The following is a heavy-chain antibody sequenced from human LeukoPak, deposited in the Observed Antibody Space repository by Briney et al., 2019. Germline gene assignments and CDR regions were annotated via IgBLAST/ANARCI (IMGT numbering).Heavy chain of an antibody. Sequence: SQTLSLTCTVSGGSISSGGYYWSWIRQHPGKGLEWIGYIYYSGSTYYNPSLKSRVTISVDTSKNQFSLRLSSVTAADTAVYYCARGNIVVVPAQYNWFDPWGQGTLVTVSS. J-gene: IGHJ5*02. CDR3: ARGNIVVVPAQYNWFDP. D-gene: IGHD2-2*01. CDR2: IYYSGST. CDR1: GGSISSGGYY. V-gene: IGHV4-31*03.